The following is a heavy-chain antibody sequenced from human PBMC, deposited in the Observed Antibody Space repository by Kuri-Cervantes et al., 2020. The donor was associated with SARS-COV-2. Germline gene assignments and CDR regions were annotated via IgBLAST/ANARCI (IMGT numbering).Heavy chain of an antibody. J-gene: IGHJ4*02. CDR1: GGSISSYY. Sequence: GSLRLSCTVSGGSISSYYWSWIRQPPGKGLEWIGYTYYSGSTNYNPSLKSRVTISVDTSKNQFSLKLSSVTAADTAVYYCAREGSSSWYRTKGGYFDYWGQGTLVTVSS. CDR2: TYYSGST. V-gene: IGHV4-59*12. CDR3: AREGSSSWYRTKGGYFDY. D-gene: IGHD6-13*01.